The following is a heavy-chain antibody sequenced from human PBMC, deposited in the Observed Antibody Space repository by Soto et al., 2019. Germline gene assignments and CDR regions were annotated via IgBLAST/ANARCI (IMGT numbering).Heavy chain of an antibody. CDR2: IIPMFGTA. CDR3: ASGIQLWLRRINNGYSG. J-gene: IGHJ4*02. CDR1: GGTFSTYA. V-gene: IGHV1-69*12. Sequence: QVQLVQSGAEVNKPESSVKVSCKAPGGTFSTYAISWVRQAPGQGLEWMGGIIPMFGTANYAQRFQDRVTITADESTNTVYMELSSRRSEDTAVYFCASGIQLWLRRINNGYSGWGQGTLVTVSS. D-gene: IGHD5-18*01.